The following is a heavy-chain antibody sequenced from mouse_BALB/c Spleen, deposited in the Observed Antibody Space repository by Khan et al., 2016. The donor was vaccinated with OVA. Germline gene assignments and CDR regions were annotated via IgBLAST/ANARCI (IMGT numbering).Heavy chain of an antibody. CDR3: ARKAYYANWDFDV. V-gene: IGHV3-2*02. D-gene: IGHD1-1*02. CDR2: ISYSGST. Sequence: EVQLQQSGPGLVKPSQSLSLTCTVTGYSITSDYAWNWIRQFPGNKLEWMGYISYSGSTSYNPSLKSRISITRDTSKHTFFLQLNSVTTGNTATYNSARKAYYANWDFDVGGAGTTVTVSS. CDR1: GYSITSDYA. J-gene: IGHJ1*01.